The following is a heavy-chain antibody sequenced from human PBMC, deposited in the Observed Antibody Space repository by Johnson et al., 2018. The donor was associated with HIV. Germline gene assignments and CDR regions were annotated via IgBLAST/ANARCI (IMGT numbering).Heavy chain of an antibody. CDR3: VKTVGLPSTWYERAFDI. J-gene: IGHJ3*02. CDR2: IYSGGST. Sequence: MQLVESGGGLIQPGGSLRLSCAASGFTVSSNYMSWVRQAPGKGLEWVSVIYSGGSTYYADSVKGRFTISRDNDKNSLHLEMNSLRPEDTALYYCVKTVGLPSTWYERAFDIWGQGTRVTVSS. D-gene: IGHD6-13*01. V-gene: IGHV3-53*01. CDR1: GFTVSSNY.